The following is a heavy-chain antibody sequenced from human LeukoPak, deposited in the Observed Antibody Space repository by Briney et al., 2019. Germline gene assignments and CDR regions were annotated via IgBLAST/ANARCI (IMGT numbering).Heavy chain of an antibody. V-gene: IGHV1-8*01. CDR2: MNPNSGNT. J-gene: IGHJ5*02. D-gene: IGHD2-2*02. CDR3: ARGRGYCSSTSCDKYNWFDP. CDR1: GYTFTSYD. Sequence: GASVKVSCKASGYTFTSYDIDWVRQATGQGLEWIGWMNPNSGNTGYAQKFQGRVTMTRNTSISTAYMELSSLRSEDTAVYYCARGRGYCSSTSCDKYNWFDPWGQGTLVTVSS.